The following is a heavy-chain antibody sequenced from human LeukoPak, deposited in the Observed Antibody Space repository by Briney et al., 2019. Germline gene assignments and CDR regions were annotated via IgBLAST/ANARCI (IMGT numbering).Heavy chain of an antibody. CDR3: ARHSRYGYLPAFDY. CDR2: IYYSGST. CDR1: GGSISTYC. J-gene: IGHJ4*02. V-gene: IGHV4-59*08. D-gene: IGHD5-24*01. Sequence: SETLSLTCTVSGGSISTYCWSWIRQPPGKGLEWIGYIYYSGSTNYNPSLKSRVTISVDTSKNQFSLKLSSVTAADTAVYYCARHSRYGYLPAFDYWGQGTLVTVSS.